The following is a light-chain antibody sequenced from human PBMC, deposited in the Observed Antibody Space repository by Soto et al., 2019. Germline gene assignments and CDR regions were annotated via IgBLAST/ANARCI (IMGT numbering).Light chain of an antibody. CDR1: QNFGSNF. CDR3: QQYDNAPRT. V-gene: IGKV3-20*01. Sequence: ILLTQSPGTLSLSPGERATLSCRASQNFGSNFLAWYQQKPGQAPRLLIYDASNRPSGIPDRFSGSGSGTDVTLTISRREPEDFAVYSGQQYDNAPRTCGKGTKVDSK. J-gene: IGKJ1*01. CDR2: DAS.